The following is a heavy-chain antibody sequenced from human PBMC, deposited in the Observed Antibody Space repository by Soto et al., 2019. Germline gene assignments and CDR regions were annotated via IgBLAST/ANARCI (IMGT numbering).Heavy chain of an antibody. V-gene: IGHV4-34*01. CDR1: GGSFSGYY. J-gene: IGHJ4*02. Sequence: PSETLSLTCAAYGGSFSGYYWSWIRQPPGKGLEWIGEINHNGVTYSNPSLKSRVTISRDTSKNQFSLKLTSVTAADTALYYCGKVLVGATGHTDSDSWGPGTLVTVSS. CDR2: INHNGVT. D-gene: IGHD2-15*01. CDR3: GKVLVGATGHTDSDS.